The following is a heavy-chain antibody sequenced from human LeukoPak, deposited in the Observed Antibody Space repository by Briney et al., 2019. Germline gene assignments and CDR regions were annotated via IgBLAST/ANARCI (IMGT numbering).Heavy chain of an antibody. D-gene: IGHD3-10*01. V-gene: IGHV3-23*01. J-gene: IGHJ4*02. CDR1: GFTFSSYA. CDR2: ISGSGGST. Sequence: GGSLRLSCAASGFTFSSYAMSWVRQAPGKGLEWVSAISGSGGSTYYADSVKGRFTISRDNSKNTLYLQMSSLRAEDTAVYYCAKDGVSYSLVRGGYYFDYWGQGTLVTVSS. CDR3: AKDGVSYSLVRGGYYFDY.